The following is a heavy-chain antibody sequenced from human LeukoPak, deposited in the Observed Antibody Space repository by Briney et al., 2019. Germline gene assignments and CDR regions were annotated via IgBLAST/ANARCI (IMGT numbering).Heavy chain of an antibody. J-gene: IGHJ4*02. CDR2: IYYSGST. D-gene: IGHD4-11*01. CDR1: GGSISSGDYY. Sequence: SETLSLTCTVSGGSISSGDYYWGWIRQPPGEGLEWVGYIYYSGSTYYNPSLKSRVTLSVDTSNNQFSLKLSPFPAADTSFYSCARLTVSGGHFFDYWGQGTLVTVSS. CDR3: ARLTVSGGHFFDY. V-gene: IGHV4-30-4*08.